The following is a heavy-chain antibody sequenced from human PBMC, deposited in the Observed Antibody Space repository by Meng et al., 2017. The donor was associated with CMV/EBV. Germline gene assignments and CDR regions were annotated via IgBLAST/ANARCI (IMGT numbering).Heavy chain of an antibody. Sequence: SVKVSCKASGGTFSSYTISWVRQAPGQGLEWMGRIIPILGIANYAQKFQGRVTITADKSTSTAYMELSRLSSEDTAVYYCARAREMATYYYYYGMDVWGQGTTVTVSS. D-gene: IGHD5-24*01. CDR3: ARAREMATYYYYYGMDV. CDR2: IIPILGIA. J-gene: IGHJ6*02. CDR1: GGTFSSYT. V-gene: IGHV1-69*02.